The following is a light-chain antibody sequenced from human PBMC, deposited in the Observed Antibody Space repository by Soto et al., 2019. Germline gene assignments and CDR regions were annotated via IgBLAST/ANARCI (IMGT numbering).Light chain of an antibody. J-gene: IGKJ5*01. CDR2: GAS. CDR3: QQYTNWPPIT. CDR1: QSVSNN. V-gene: IGKV3-15*01. Sequence: EIVMTQSPDILSVSPGSRSTLSGMAGQSVSNNLAWYQQKPVQTPRLVLYGASNRATGVPARFSGSGSGTDFTLTISSLQSEDFAVYYCQQYTNWPPITFGQGTRVEI.